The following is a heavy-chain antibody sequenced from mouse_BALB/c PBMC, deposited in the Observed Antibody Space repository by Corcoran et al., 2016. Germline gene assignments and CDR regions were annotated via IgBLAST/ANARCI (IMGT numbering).Heavy chain of an antibody. Sequence: EVQLQQSGAELVKPGASVKLSCTAAGFNIKDTYMHWVKQRPEQGVEWIGRIDPANGNTKYDPKFQGKATITADTSSNTAYLQLSSLTSEDTAVYYCAKGYFDYWGQGTTLTVSS. CDR1: GFNIKDTY. V-gene: IGHV14-3*02. CDR3: AKGYFDY. CDR2: IDPANGNT. J-gene: IGHJ2*01.